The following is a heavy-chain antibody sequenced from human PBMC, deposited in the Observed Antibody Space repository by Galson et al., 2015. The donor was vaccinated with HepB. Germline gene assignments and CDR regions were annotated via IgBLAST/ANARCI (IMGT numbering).Heavy chain of an antibody. CDR1: GFTFSSYA. J-gene: IGHJ6*02. D-gene: IGHD6-19*01. CDR3: ARDHLLWSSGWYNGYYYYGMDV. CDR2: ISYDGSNK. V-gene: IGHV3-30-3*01. Sequence: SLRLSCAASGFTFSSYAMHWVRQAPGKGLEWVAVISYDGSNKYYADSVKGRFTISRDNSKNTLYLQMNSLRAEDTAVYYCARDHLLWSSGWYNGYYYYGMDVWGQGTTVTVSS.